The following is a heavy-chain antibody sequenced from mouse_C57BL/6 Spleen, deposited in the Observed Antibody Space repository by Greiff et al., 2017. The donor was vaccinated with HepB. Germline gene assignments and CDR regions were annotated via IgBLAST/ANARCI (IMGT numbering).Heavy chain of an antibody. Sequence: EVQVVESGGGLVKPGGSLKLSCAASGFTFSDYGMHWVRQAPEKGLEWVAYISSGSSTIYYADTVKGRFTISRDNAKNTLFLQMTSLRSEDTAMYDCASASSYHYYAMDYWGQGTSVTVSS. J-gene: IGHJ4*01. CDR1: GFTFSDYG. CDR2: ISSGSSTI. CDR3: ASASSYHYYAMDY. D-gene: IGHD5-1*01. V-gene: IGHV5-17*01.